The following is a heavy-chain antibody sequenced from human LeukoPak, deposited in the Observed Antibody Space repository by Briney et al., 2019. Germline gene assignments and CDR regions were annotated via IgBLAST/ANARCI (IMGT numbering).Heavy chain of an antibody. CDR2: IYTSGST. V-gene: IGHV4-4*07. J-gene: IGHJ3*02. CDR3: ARGPSVGVIVVVVAARHGAFDI. D-gene: IGHD2-15*01. Sequence: SETLSLTCTVSGGSISSYYWSWIRQPAGKGLEWIGRIYTSGSTNYNPSLKSRVTMSVDTSKNQFSLKLSSVTAADTAVYYCARGPSVGVIVVVVAARHGAFDIWGQGAMVTVSS. CDR1: GGSISSYY.